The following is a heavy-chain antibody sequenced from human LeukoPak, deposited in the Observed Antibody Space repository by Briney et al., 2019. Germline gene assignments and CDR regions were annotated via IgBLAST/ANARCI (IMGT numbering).Heavy chain of an antibody. CDR3: ARDSRRGAAGVYYFDY. V-gene: IGHV1-69*06. D-gene: IGHD2-15*01. CDR2: IIPIFGKA. Sequence: AASVKVSCKASGGTFSSYAISWVRPAPRQGLEWMGGIIPIFGKAKYAQKFQGRVTITADKSTSTAYMELSSLRSEDTAVYYCARDSRRGAAGVYYFDYWGQGTLVTVSS. CDR1: GGTFSSYA. J-gene: IGHJ4*02.